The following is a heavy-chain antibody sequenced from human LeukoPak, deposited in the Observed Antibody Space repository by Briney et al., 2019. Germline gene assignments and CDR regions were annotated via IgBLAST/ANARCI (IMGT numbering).Heavy chain of an antibody. CDR2: INSDGSIT. CDR3: ASSTQISKYADY. Sequence: GGSLLLSCAASGFTFSSYWMHWVRQAPGKGLVWVSRINSDGSITTYADSVRGRFTISRDNAKSTLYLQMNSLRAEDTAVYYCASSTQISKYADYWGQGALVTVSS. J-gene: IGHJ4*02. D-gene: IGHD2-2*01. V-gene: IGHV3-74*01. CDR1: GFTFSSYW.